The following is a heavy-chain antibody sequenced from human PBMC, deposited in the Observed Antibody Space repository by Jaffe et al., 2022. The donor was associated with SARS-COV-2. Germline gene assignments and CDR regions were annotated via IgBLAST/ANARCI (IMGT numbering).Heavy chain of an antibody. CDR1: GFTFSDTW. V-gene: IGHV3-15*05. Sequence: EVQLVESGGGLVKPGGSLRLSCVASGFTFSDTWMSWFRQAPGKGLEWVGRVSTTVEGGTTFHAAPVKGRFTISRDDSKNTLYLQMGSLRIEDTAVYFCTTGTGKTDSDYWGQGTLVTVSS. CDR2: VSTTVEGGTT. J-gene: IGHJ4*02. CDR3: TTGTGKTDSDY.